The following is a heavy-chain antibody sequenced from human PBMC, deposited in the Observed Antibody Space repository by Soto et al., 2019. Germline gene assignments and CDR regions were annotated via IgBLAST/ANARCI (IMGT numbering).Heavy chain of an antibody. D-gene: IGHD3-3*01. CDR3: ARSAPHYDFWSGYYRPAPAGWFDP. V-gene: IGHV5-51*01. Sequence: PGESLNISCKGSGYSFTSYWIGWVRQMPGKGLEWMGIIYPGDSDTRYSPSFQGQVTISADKSISTAYLQWSSLKASDTAMYYCARSAPHYDFWSGYYRPAPAGWFDPWGQGTLVTVSS. J-gene: IGHJ5*02. CDR1: GYSFTSYW. CDR2: IYPGDSDT.